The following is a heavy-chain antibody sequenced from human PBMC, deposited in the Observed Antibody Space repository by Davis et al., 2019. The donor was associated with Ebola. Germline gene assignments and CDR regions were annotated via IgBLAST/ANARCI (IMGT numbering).Heavy chain of an antibody. Sequence: ASVKVSCKTSGYTLTSYYMHWVRQAPGHGLEWMGIIDPRSGNTNYAQKFQGRVTMTRDTSTNTVYMELSSLTSDDTAVYYCARRGSSSNHCDYWGQGTLVTVSS. CDR3: ARRGSSSNHCDY. V-gene: IGHV1-46*01. CDR2: IDPRSGNT. J-gene: IGHJ4*02. D-gene: IGHD6-6*01. CDR1: GYTLTSYY.